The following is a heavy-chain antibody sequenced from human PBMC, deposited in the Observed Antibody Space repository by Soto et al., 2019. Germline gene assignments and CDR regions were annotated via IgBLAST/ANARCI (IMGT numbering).Heavy chain of an antibody. D-gene: IGHD6-13*01. CDR2: IYYSGST. Sequence: SETLSLTCTVSGGSISSGGYYWSWIRQHPGKGLEWIGYIYYSGSTYYNPSLKSRVTISVDTSKNQFSLKLSSVTAADTAVYYCARQEEAAGTLDYWGQGTLVTVSS. CDR3: ARQEEAAGTLDY. CDR1: GGSISSGGYY. J-gene: IGHJ4*02. V-gene: IGHV4-30-4*08.